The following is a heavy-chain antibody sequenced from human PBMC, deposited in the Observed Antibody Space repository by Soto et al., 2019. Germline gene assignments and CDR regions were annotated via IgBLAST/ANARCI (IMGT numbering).Heavy chain of an antibody. V-gene: IGHV4-59*12. CDR2: IYYTGST. J-gene: IGHJ4*02. CDR1: GGSISSYY. CDR3: ARDWGARTAHFDY. D-gene: IGHD3-16*01. Sequence: SETLSLTCTVSGGSISSYYWSWIRQPPGKGLEWIGYIYYTGSTNYNPSLKSRVTISVDTSKNQFSLKLTSVTAVDTAVYYCARDWGARTAHFDYWGQGTLVTVSS.